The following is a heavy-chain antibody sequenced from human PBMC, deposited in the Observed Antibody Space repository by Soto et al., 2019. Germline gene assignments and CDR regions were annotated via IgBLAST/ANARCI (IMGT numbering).Heavy chain of an antibody. Sequence: EASVKISCKASGGTFSSYAISWVRQAPGQGLEWMGGIIPIFGTANYAQKFQGRVTITADKSTSTAYMELSSLRSEDTAVYYCAVGMARSYYYYGMEVWGQGTTVTVSS. CDR1: GGTFSSYA. J-gene: IGHJ6*02. D-gene: IGHD6-6*01. CDR2: IIPIFGTA. CDR3: AVGMARSYYYYGMEV. V-gene: IGHV1-69*06.